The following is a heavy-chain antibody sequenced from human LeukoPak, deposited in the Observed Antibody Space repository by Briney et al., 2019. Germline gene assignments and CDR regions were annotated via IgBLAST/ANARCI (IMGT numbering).Heavy chain of an antibody. Sequence: PGGSLRLSCAASGFTFSSYGMHWVRQAPGKGLEWVAVISYDGSNKYYADSVKGRFTISRDNSKNTLYLQMNSLRAEDTAVYYCAKDKSVADAFDIWGQGTMVTVPS. CDR3: AKDKSVADAFDI. V-gene: IGHV3-30*18. D-gene: IGHD6-19*01. J-gene: IGHJ3*02. CDR1: GFTFSSYG. CDR2: ISYDGSNK.